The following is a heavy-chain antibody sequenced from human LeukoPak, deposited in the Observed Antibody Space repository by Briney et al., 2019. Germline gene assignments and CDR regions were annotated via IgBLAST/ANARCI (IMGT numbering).Heavy chain of an antibody. Sequence: TGGSLRLSCGASGFTFSRFGVHWVRQAPGKGLEWVSVISYDGRNKHYADSVKGRFTISRDNSKNTLFLQMNSLRAEDTAVYYCARALPGGFVGFSSSWYPLDYCGQGALATVSS. CDR2: ISYDGRNK. J-gene: IGHJ4*02. V-gene: IGHV3-30*04. CDR1: GFTFSRFG. CDR3: ARALPGGFVGFSSSWYPLDY. D-gene: IGHD6-13*01.